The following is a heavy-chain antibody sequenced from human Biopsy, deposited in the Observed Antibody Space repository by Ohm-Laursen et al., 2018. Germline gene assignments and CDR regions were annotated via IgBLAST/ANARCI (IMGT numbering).Heavy chain of an antibody. D-gene: IGHD1-26*01. CDR1: GGSISSYY. CDR3: ARHAPSYSGSYWRYFDL. Sequence: PGTLSLTCTVSGGSISSYYWSWIRQPPGKGLEWIGYIYYTGSTNYNPSLKSRVTISVDTSMNHFSLRLTFVTAADTAVYYCARHAPSYSGSYWRYFDLWGRGTLVTVSS. J-gene: IGHJ2*01. CDR2: IYYTGST. V-gene: IGHV4-59*08.